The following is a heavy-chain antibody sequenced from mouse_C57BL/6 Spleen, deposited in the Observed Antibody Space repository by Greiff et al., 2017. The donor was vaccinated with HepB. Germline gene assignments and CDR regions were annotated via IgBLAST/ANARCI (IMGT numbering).Heavy chain of an antibody. Sequence: QVQLKQSGPGLVQPSQSLSITCTVSGFSFTSYGVHWVRQSPGKGLEWLGVIWSGGSTDYNAAFISRLSISKDNSKSQVFFKMNSLQADDTAIYYCASYYYGSSPFAYWGQGTLVTVSA. D-gene: IGHD1-1*01. V-gene: IGHV2-2*01. J-gene: IGHJ3*01. CDR1: GFSFTSYG. CDR2: IWSGGST. CDR3: ASYYYGSSPFAY.